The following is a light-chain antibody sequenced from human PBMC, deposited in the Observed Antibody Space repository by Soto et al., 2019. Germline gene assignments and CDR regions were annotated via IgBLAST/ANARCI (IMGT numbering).Light chain of an antibody. J-gene: IGKJ1*01. CDR2: WAS. CDR1: QXVLDSSNNKDY. V-gene: IGKV4-1*01. Sequence: DIVMTQSPDSLAVSLGARATINXXSSQXVLDSSNNKDYLTWYQQKPGQPPQXXIYWASTREFGVPDRFSGSGSGTDFTLTISSLQAEDVAVYYCQQYYSTPRTFGHGTKVDIK. CDR3: QQYYSTPRT.